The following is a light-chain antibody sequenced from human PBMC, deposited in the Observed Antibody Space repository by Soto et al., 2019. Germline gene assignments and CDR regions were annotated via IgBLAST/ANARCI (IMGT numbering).Light chain of an antibody. Sequence: EIVLTQSPGTLSLSPGERATLSCRASQSVSSSYLAWYQQKPGQAPRLLIYDTSSRATGVPERFSGSGSGTDFTPSISRLEAEDFAVYYCQQCSSSPSFGQGTKVELK. J-gene: IGKJ1*01. CDR1: QSVSSSY. CDR2: DTS. CDR3: QQCSSSPS. V-gene: IGKV3-20*01.